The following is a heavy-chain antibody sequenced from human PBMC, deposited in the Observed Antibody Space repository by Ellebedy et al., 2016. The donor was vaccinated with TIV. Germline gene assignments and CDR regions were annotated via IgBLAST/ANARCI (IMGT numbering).Heavy chain of an antibody. CDR2: ISSSSSYI. J-gene: IGHJ5*02. CDR3: ARDLGKALRPAWFDP. V-gene: IGHV3-21*01. CDR1: GFTFSGYS. Sequence: GESLKISXAASGFTFSGYSMNWVRQAPGKGLEWVSSISSSSSYIYYADSVKGRFTISRDNAKNSLYLQMNSLRAEDTAVYYCARDLGKALRPAWFDPWGQGTLVTVSS. D-gene: IGHD6-13*01.